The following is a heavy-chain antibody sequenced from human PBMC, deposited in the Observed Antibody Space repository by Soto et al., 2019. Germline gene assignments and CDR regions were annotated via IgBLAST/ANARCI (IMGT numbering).Heavy chain of an antibody. CDR1: GYTFTSYG. CDR2: ISAYNGNT. CDR3: ARGSGEVWYYDILTGYSWSDAFDI. V-gene: IGHV1-18*01. D-gene: IGHD3-9*01. J-gene: IGHJ3*02. Sequence: ASVKVSCKASGYTFTSYGISWVRQAPGQGLEWMGWISAYNGNTNYAQKLQGRVTMTTDTSTSTAYMELRSLRSDDTAVYYCARGSGEVWYYDILTGYSWSDAFDIWGQGTMVTVSS.